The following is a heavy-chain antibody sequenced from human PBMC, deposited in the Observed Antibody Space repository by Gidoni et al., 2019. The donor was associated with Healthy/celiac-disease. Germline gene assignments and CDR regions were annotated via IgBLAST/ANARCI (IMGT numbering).Heavy chain of an antibody. CDR3: TGRVTISRPPEYGMDV. Sequence: EVQLVESGGGLVQPGRSLRLSCTASGFTFGDYAMSWVRQAPGKGLEWVGCIRSKAYGGTTEYAASVKGRFTISRDDSKSIAYLQMNSLKTEDTAVYYCTGRVTISRPPEYGMDVWGQGTTVTVSS. V-gene: IGHV3-49*04. CDR2: IRSKAYGGTT. D-gene: IGHD3-9*01. J-gene: IGHJ6*02. CDR1: GFTFGDYA.